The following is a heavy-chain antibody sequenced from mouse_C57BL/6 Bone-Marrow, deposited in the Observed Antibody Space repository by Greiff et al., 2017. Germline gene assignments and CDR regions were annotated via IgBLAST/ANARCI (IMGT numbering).Heavy chain of an antibody. V-gene: IGHV1-62-2*01. CDR1: GYTFTEYT. D-gene: IGHD1-1*01. J-gene: IGHJ2*01. CDR2: FYPGSGSI. CDR3: ARHASNYYGSSRYYFDY. Sequence: VQLQQSGAELVKPGASVKLSCKASGYTFTEYTIHWVKQRSGQGLEWVGWFYPGSGSIKYNEKFKDKATLTADKSSSTVYMELSRLTSEYSAVYFCARHASNYYGSSRYYFDYWGQGTTLTVSS.